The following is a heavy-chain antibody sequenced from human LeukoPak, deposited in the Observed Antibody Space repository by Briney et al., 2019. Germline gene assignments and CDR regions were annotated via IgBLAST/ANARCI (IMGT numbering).Heavy chain of an antibody. D-gene: IGHD1-26*01. J-gene: IGHJ4*02. Sequence: PGGSLRLSCGVSGFTFSSYWMSWVRQAPGKGLEWVAVISYDGSNKYYADSVKGRFTISIDNSKNTLYLQMNSLRAEDTAVYYCAKDQGGGSYSEDYWGQGTLVTVSS. CDR2: ISYDGSNK. CDR3: AKDQGGGSYSEDY. V-gene: IGHV3-30*18. CDR1: GFTFSSYW.